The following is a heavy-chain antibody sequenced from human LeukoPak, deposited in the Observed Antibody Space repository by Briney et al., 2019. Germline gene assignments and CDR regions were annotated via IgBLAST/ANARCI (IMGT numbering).Heavy chain of an antibody. D-gene: IGHD3-3*01. CDR2: MSGSGSIT. CDR3: TKTDRTGALGRFRMRSDAFDI. V-gene: IGHV3-23*01. CDR1: GFTFSSYA. Sequence: GSLRPSCAASGFTFSSYAMSWVRQAPGKGLEWVSGMSGSGSITYYADSVKGRLTISRDISKNTVYLQMNSLRGEDTAVYYCTKTDRTGALGRFRMRSDAFDIWGQGTMVTVS. J-gene: IGHJ3*02.